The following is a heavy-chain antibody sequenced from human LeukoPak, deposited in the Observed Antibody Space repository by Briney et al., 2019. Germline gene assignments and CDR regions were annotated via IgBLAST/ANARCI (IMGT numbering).Heavy chain of an antibody. Sequence: GGSLRPSCADSGFTFSESWMSWVRQVPGQGLEWVAHINHEGGGIQYVDSVKGRFTISRDNAKGSVYLQMNSLRAEDTAIYHCATYINWVAGDVWGQGTTVIVSS. D-gene: IGHD1-1*01. V-gene: IGHV3-7*01. CDR3: ATYINWVAGDV. CDR1: GFTFSESW. CDR2: INHEGGGI. J-gene: IGHJ6*02.